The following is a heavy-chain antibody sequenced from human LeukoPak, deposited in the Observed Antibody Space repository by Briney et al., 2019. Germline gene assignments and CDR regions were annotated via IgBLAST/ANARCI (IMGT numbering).Heavy chain of an antibody. CDR1: GYTFTSYV. CDR2: INAGNGNT. J-gene: IGHJ5*02. V-gene: IGHV1-3*01. CDR3: ARDLSIVGAITYWFDP. D-gene: IGHD1-26*01. Sequence: GASVKVSCKASGYTFTSYVMHWVRQAPGQRLEWMGWINAGNGNTKYPQKFQGRVTITRDTSASTAYMELSSLRSEDTAVYYCARDLSIVGAITYWFDPWGQGTLVTVSS.